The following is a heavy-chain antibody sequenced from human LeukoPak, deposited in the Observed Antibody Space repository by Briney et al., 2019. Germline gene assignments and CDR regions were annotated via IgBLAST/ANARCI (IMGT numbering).Heavy chain of an antibody. V-gene: IGHV1-8*03. J-gene: IGHJ6*03. CDR3: ARGRSPGTSMEYYYYMDV. CDR1: GYTFTSYD. Sequence: ASVKVSCKASGYTFTSYDINWVRQATGQGLEWMGWMNPNSGNTGYAQKFLGRVTITRNTSISTTYMELSSLRSEDTAVYYCARGRSPGTSMEYYYYMDVWGKGTTVTVSS. D-gene: IGHD1-1*01. CDR2: MNPNSGNT.